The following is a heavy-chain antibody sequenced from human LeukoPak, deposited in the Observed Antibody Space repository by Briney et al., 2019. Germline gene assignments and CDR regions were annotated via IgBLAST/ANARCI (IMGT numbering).Heavy chain of an antibody. CDR1: GFTFSSYA. J-gene: IGHJ4*02. V-gene: IGHV3-30-3*01. CDR2: ISNDGSNK. CDR3: ARERGAHYFDY. Sequence: PVGSLRLSCAASGFTFSSYAMHWVRQAPGKGVEWVAVISNDGSNKYYADSVKGRFTISSDNSKNTLCLQMNSLRAEDTAVYYCARERGAHYFDYWGQGTLVTVSS. D-gene: IGHD1-26*01.